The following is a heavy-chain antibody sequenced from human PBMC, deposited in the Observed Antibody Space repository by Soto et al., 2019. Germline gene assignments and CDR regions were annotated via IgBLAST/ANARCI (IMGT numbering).Heavy chain of an antibody. D-gene: IGHD5-18*01. CDR1: GFTFSTYG. V-gene: IGHV3-33*01. J-gene: IGHJ6*02. Sequence: QVRLVESGGGVVQPGRSLKLSCAASGFTFSTYGMHWVRQVLGKGLEWVVVIWFDGSRTYYADSVKGRFTISRDNSKNSLFLQMNSVTAEDTAVYFCARIVDTAGMDAWGQGTTVIVSS. CDR2: IWFDGSRT. CDR3: ARIVDTAGMDA.